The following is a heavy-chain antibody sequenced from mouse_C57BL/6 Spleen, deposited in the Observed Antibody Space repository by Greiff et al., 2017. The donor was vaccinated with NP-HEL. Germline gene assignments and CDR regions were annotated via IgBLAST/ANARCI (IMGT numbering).Heavy chain of an antibody. Sequence: QVQLKESGAELVKPGASVKISCKASGYAFSSYWMNWVKQRPGKGLEWIGQIYPGDGDTNYNGKFKGKATLTADKSSSTAYMQLSSLTSEDSAVYFCARAPIYYGNYGYAMDYWGQGTSVTVSS. CDR1: GYAFSSYW. V-gene: IGHV1-80*01. CDR3: ARAPIYYGNYGYAMDY. J-gene: IGHJ4*01. CDR2: IYPGDGDT. D-gene: IGHD2-1*01.